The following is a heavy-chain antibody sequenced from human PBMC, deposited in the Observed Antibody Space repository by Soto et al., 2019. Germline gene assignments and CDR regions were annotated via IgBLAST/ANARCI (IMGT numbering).Heavy chain of an antibody. CDR2: ISGSGGST. J-gene: IGHJ4*02. V-gene: IGHV3-23*01. Sequence: GGSLRLSCAASGFTFSSYAMSWVRQAPGKGLEWVSAISGSGGSTYYADSVKGRFTISRDNSKNTLYLQMNSLRAEDTAVYYCAKYPVLLWFGLKTRGPYYFDYWGQGTLVTVSS. CDR3: AKYPVLLWFGLKTRGPYYFDY. D-gene: IGHD3-10*01. CDR1: GFTFSSYA.